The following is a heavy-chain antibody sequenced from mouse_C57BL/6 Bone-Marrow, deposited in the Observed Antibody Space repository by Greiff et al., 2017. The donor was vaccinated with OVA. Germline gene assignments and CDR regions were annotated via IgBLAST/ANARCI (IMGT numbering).Heavy chain of an antibody. CDR3: TRSNHGYFDG. V-gene: IGHV14-4*01. D-gene: IGHD2-5*01. J-gene: IGHJ1*03. CDR2: IDPENGDT. Sequence: VHVKQSGAELVRPGASVKLSCTASGFNIKDDYMHWVKQRPEQGLEWIGWIDPENGDTEYASKFQGKATITADTSSNTAYLQLSSLTSEDTAVYYCTRSNHGYFDGWGTGTTVTVSS. CDR1: GFNIKDDY.